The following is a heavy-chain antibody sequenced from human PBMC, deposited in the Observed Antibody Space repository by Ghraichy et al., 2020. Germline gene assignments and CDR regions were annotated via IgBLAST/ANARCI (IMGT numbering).Heavy chain of an antibody. V-gene: IGHV3-15*01. CDR2: IKSKIAGGTT. Sequence: GGSLRLSCAASGFTFSNVWMTWIRQAPGKGLEWVGRIKSKIAGGTTDYAAPVKGRFTISRDDSKNTLYLQMNSLTIEDTAVYYCTTEGLGNTGGAFESWGQGTLVTVSS. CDR3: TTEGLGNTGGAFES. D-gene: IGHD2-8*02. CDR1: GFTFSNVW. J-gene: IGHJ4*02.